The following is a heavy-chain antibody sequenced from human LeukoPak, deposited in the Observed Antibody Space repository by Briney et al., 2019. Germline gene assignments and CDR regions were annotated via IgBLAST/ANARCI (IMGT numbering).Heavy chain of an antibody. CDR3: ARDSDYGGNPAEGYFDY. V-gene: IGHV1-46*01. D-gene: IGHD4-23*01. Sequence: GASVKVSCKASGYTFTGYYMHWVRQAPGQGLEWMGIINPSGGSTSYAQKFQGRVTMTTDMSTSTVYMELSSLRSEDTAVYYCARDSDYGGNPAEGYFDYWGQGTLVTVSS. CDR1: GYTFTGYY. CDR2: INPSGGST. J-gene: IGHJ4*02.